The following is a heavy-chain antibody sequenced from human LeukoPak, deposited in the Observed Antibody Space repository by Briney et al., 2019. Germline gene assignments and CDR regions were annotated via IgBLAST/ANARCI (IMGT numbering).Heavy chain of an antibody. J-gene: IGHJ6*03. CDR1: GGSINSYY. CDR2: IYYSGST. D-gene: IGHD3-10*01. CDR3: ARFRLGSDYYYMDV. V-gene: IGHV4-59*01. Sequence: SETLSLTCTVSGGSINSYYWSWIRQPPGKGLEWIGYIYYSGSTSYNPSLKSRVTISVDTSKNQFSLKLTSVTAADTAVYYCARFRLGSDYYYMDVWGKGTTVTVSS.